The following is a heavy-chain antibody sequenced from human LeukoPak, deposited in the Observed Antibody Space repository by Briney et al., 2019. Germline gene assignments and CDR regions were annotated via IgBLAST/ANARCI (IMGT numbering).Heavy chain of an antibody. V-gene: IGHV3-53*01. D-gene: IGHD2-15*01. CDR1: GFTVSSNY. Sequence: GGSLRLSCAASGFTVSSNYMSWVRQAPGKGLEWVSVIYSGGSTYYADSVKGRFTISRDNSKNTLYLQMNSLRAEDTAVYYCAKDGRTPYCFDYWGQGTLVTVSS. CDR3: AKDGRTPYCFDY. J-gene: IGHJ4*02. CDR2: IYSGGST.